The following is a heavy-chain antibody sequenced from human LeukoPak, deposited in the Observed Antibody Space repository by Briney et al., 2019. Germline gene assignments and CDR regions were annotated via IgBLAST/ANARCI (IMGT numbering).Heavy chain of an antibody. D-gene: IGHD3-10*01. V-gene: IGHV4-30-4*01. CDR2: IYYSGST. J-gene: IGHJ4*02. CDR3: AREGLDYYGSRSYVFDY. Sequence: SETLSLTCTVSGGSISSGDYYWSWIRQPPGKGLEWIGYIYYSGSTYYNPSLKSRVTISVDTSKNQFSLKLSSVTAADTAVYYCAREGLDYYGSRSYVFDYWGQGTLVTVSS. CDR1: GGSISSGDYY.